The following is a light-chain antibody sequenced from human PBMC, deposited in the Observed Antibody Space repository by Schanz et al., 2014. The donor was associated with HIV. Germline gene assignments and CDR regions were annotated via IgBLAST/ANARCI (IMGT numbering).Light chain of an antibody. CDR1: SSNIGINT. Sequence: QSVLTQPPSVSGNPGQRVTILCSGSSSNIGINTVNWYQHLPGTAPKLLMYANMERPSGVPDRFSGSGSGTSASLAISGLQSDDEGDYYCAAWDDSLKGWVFGGGTKLTVL. V-gene: IGLV1-44*01. CDR3: AAWDDSLKGWV. J-gene: IGLJ3*02. CDR2: ANM.